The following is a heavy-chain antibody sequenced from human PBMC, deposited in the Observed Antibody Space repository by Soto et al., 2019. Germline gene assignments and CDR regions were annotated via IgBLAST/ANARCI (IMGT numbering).Heavy chain of an antibody. CDR1: GGSFSTYA. J-gene: IGHJ6*02. CDR3: ARGGKERFRGPGMDV. V-gene: IGHV1-69*01. Sequence: LEQSGAEVKKPGSSVRVSCKASGGSFSTYAFNWVRLAPGQGLEWRGGIITFFGAAMYAQKFRGRVTITADELTTTAYMELSGLRSDDTAVYYCARGGKERFRGPGMDVWGQGTAVTVS. CDR2: IITFFGAA. D-gene: IGHD2-21*01.